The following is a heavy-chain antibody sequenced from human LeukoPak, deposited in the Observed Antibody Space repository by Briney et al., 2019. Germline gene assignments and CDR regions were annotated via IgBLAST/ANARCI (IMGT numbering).Heavy chain of an antibody. J-gene: IGHJ4*02. CDR2: ISSSSSYI. CDR1: GFTFSSYG. D-gene: IGHD2-2*01. CDR3: ARDDPAASYYFDY. Sequence: PGGSLRLSCAASGFTFSSYGMTWVRQAPGKGLEWVSSISSSSSYIYYADSVKGRFTISRDNAKNSLYLQMNSLRAEDTAVYYSARDDPAASYYFDYWGQGTLVTVSS. V-gene: IGHV3-21*01.